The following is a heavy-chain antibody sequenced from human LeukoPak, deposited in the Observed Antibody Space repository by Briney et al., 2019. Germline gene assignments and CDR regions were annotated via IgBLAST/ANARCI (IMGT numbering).Heavy chain of an antibody. CDR2: IYTSGST. Sequence: SETLSLTCTVSGGSISSYYWSWIRQPAGKGLEWIGRIYTSGSTNYNPSLKSRVTMSVDTSKNQFSLKLSSVTAADTAVYYCARVYYDFWSGYQYYFDYWGQGTLVTVSS. J-gene: IGHJ4*02. CDR3: ARVYYDFWSGYQYYFDY. CDR1: GGSISSYY. V-gene: IGHV4-4*07. D-gene: IGHD3-3*01.